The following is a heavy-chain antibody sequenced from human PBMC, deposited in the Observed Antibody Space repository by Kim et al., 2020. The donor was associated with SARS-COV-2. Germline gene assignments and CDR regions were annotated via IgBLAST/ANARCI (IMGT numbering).Heavy chain of an antibody. D-gene: IGHD3-10*01. CDR3: AKIYYGDYGMDV. Sequence: GGSLRHSCAASGFTFSSYGMQWVRQAPGKGLEWGAGISYDGSNKYYADSVKGRFTISRDNSKNTLYLQMNSLRAEDTAVYYCAKIYYGDYGMDVWGQGTTVTVSS. CDR2: ISYDGSNK. V-gene: IGHV3-30*18. J-gene: IGHJ6*02. CDR1: GFTFSSYG.